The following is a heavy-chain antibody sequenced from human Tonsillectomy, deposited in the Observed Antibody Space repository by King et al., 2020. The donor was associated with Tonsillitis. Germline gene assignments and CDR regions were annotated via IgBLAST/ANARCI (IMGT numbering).Heavy chain of an antibody. CDR3: VLNFYGSGSYYKASEY. V-gene: IGHV4-39*01. CDR2: IYYSGST. Sequence: QLQESGPGLVKPSETLSLTCTFSGGSISSSSYYWGWIRQPPGKGLEWIGTIYYSGSTYYNPSLKSRVTISVDTSKKQFSLKLSSVTAADTAVYYCVLNFYGSGSYYKASEYWGQGTLVTVSS. J-gene: IGHJ4*02. CDR1: GGSISSSSYY. D-gene: IGHD3-10*01.